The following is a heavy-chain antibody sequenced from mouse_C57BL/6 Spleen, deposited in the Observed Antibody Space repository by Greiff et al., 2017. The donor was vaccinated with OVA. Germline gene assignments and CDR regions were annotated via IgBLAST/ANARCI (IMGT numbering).Heavy chain of an antibody. V-gene: IGHV1-74*01. J-gene: IGHJ2*01. Sequence: QVQLQQPGAELVKPGASVKVSCKASGYTFTSYWMHWVKQRPGQGLEWIGRIHPSDSDTNYTPKFKGKATLTVDKSSSAAYMQLSSLTSEDSAVYCYGIERFDYASLFDDWGQGTTLTVSS. D-gene: IGHD2-13*01. CDR1: GYTFTSYW. CDR2: IHPSDSDT. CDR3: GIERFDYASLFDD.